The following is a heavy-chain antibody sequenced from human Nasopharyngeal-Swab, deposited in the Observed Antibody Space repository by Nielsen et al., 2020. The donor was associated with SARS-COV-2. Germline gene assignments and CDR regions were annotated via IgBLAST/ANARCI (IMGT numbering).Heavy chain of an antibody. D-gene: IGHD1-26*01. V-gene: IGHV3-7*01. CDR2: IKQDGSEK. CDR1: GFIFSSYW. CDR3: AAATSLGYYYYYGMDV. J-gene: IGHJ6*02. Sequence: GESLKISCAASGFIFSSYWMSWVRQAPGKGLEWVANIKQDGSEKYYVDSVKGRFTISRDNAKNSLYLQMNSLRAEDTAVYYCAAATSLGYYYYYGMDVWGQGTTVTVSS.